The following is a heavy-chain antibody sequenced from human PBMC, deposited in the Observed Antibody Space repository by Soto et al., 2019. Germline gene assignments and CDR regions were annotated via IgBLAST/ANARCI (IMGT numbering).Heavy chain of an antibody. CDR2: IIPIFGTA. D-gene: IGHD2-15*01. J-gene: IGHJ6*02. V-gene: IGHV1-69*01. CDR3: ARGGILVVVAATGGMDV. Sequence: QVQLVQSGAEVKKPGSSVKVSCRASGGTFSSYAISWVRQAPGQGLEWMGGIIPIFGTANYAQKFQGRVTITADESTSTAYMELRSLRSEVTAVYYCARGGILVVVAATGGMDVWGQGTTVTVSS. CDR1: GGTFSSYA.